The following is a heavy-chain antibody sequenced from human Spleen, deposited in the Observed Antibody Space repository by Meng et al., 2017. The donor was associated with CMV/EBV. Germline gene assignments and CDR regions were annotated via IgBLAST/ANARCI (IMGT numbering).Heavy chain of an antibody. J-gene: IGHJ4*02. CDR2: INPSGGST. CDR1: YTFTSYD. Sequence: YTFTSYDMHWVRQAPGQGPEWMGIINPSGGSTSYAQKFQGRVTMTRDTSTSTVYMELSSLRSEDTAVYYCARDLLRGQLGPGGTIDYWGQGTLVTVSS. D-gene: IGHD6-6*01. CDR3: ARDLLRGQLGPGGTIDY. V-gene: IGHV1-46*01.